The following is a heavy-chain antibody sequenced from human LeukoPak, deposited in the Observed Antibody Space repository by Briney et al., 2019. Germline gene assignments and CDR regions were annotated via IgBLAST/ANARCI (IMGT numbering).Heavy chain of an antibody. Sequence: GESLKISCKGSGYSFTNYWIGRVRQMLGKGLEWMGIIYPGDSETRYSPSFQGQVTISADKSISTAYLQWSSLKASDTAVYYCARRGGYYSNYPVDFWGQGTLVTVSS. V-gene: IGHV5-51*01. CDR3: ARRGGYYSNYPVDF. CDR2: IYPGDSET. D-gene: IGHD4-11*01. CDR1: GYSFTNYW. J-gene: IGHJ4*02.